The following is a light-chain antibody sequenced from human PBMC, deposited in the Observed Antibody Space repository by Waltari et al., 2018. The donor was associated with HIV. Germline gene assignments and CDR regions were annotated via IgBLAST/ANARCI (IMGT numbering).Light chain of an antibody. J-gene: IGLJ2*01. V-gene: IGLV2-23*02. Sequence: QSALTQPASVSGSPGQSITISCTGTSSDVGTYNLVSWYQPHPGKAPKLLIYEVTKLPAGVCNRFAGSKAGNTASLTISGLQAEDEAYYDCCSYAGSITVLFGGGTKVTVL. CDR3: CSYAGSITVL. CDR2: EVT. CDR1: SSDVGTYNL.